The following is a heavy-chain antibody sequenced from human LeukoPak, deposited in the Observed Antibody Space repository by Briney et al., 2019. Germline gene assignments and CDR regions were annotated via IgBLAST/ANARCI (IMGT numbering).Heavy chain of an antibody. Sequence: GGSLRLSCAASGFTFSSYAMHWVRQAPGKGLEYVSAISSNGGSTYYANSVKGRFTISRDNSKNTLYLQMGSLRAEDMAVYYCARSQFASSVRTYYYYGMDVWGQGTTVTVSS. CDR3: ARSQFASSVRTYYYYGMDV. D-gene: IGHD3-22*01. J-gene: IGHJ6*02. V-gene: IGHV3-64*01. CDR1: GFTFSSYA. CDR2: ISSNGGST.